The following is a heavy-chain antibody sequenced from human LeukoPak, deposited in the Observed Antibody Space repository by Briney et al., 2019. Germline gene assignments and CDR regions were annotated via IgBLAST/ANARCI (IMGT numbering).Heavy chain of an antibody. CDR3: DSGSYYFDY. J-gene: IGHJ4*02. V-gene: IGHV4-59*08. CDR1: GGSISSYY. CDR2: IYYSGST. D-gene: IGHD3-10*01. Sequence: SETLSLTCTVSGGSISSYYWSWIRQPPGKGLEWIGYIYYSGSTKYNPSLKSRDTISVDTSKNQFSLKLSSVTAADTAVYYCDSGSYYFDYWGQGTLVTVST.